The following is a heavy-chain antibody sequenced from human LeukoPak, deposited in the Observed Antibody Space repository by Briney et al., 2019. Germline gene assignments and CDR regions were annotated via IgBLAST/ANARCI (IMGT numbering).Heavy chain of an antibody. CDR1: GGTFSSYA. D-gene: IGHD2-2*01. V-gene: IGHV1-69*06. Sequence: EASVKVSCKASGGTFSSYAISWVRRAPGQGLEWMGGIIPIFGTANYAQKFQGRVTITADKSTSTAYMELSSLRSEDTAVYYCARGPDIVVVPAAHAGGDYYYGMDVWGKGTTVTVSP. CDR2: IIPIFGTA. CDR3: ARGPDIVVVPAAHAGGDYYYGMDV. J-gene: IGHJ6*04.